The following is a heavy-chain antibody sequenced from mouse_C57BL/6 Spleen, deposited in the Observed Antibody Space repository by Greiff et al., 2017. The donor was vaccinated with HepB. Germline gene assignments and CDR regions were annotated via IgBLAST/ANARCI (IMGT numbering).Heavy chain of an antibody. CDR1: GYTFTSYW. V-gene: IGHV1-74*01. CDR3: AILNYYGSSYGFAY. J-gene: IGHJ3*01. CDR2: IHPSDSDT. D-gene: IGHD1-1*01. Sequence: QVHVKQPGAELVKPGASVKVSCKASGYTFTSYWMHWVKQRPGQGLEWIGRIHPSDSDTNYNQKFKGKATLTVDKSSSTAYMQLSSLTSEDSAVYYCAILNYYGSSYGFAYWGQGTLVTVSA.